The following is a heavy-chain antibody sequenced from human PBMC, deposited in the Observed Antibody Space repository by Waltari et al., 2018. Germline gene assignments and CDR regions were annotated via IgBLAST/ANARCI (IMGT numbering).Heavy chain of an antibody. D-gene: IGHD1-26*01. Sequence: QVRMQESGPGLVNPSETLSLTCEISGASISSSHLWSWLRQPPGQGLEWIGEIYYTGTTFYNPSLKNRVNISVDKSNNKFSLRLTSVTAADTAVYFCARGQLVGASLLDLWGQGTLVTVSS. CDR2: IYYTGTT. CDR1: GASISSSHL. CDR3: ARGQLVGASLLDL. J-gene: IGHJ5*02. V-gene: IGHV4-4*02.